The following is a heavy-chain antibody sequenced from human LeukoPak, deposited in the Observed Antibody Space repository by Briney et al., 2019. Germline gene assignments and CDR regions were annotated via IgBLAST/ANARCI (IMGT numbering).Heavy chain of an antibody. CDR2: ISAYNGNT. J-gene: IGHJ4*02. Sequence: GASVKVSCKASGYTFTSYGISWVRQAPGQGLEWMGWISAYNGNTNYAQRLQGRVTMTTDTSTSTAYMELRSPRSDDTAVYYCARSYYDILTGYSGFFDYWGQGTLVTVSS. D-gene: IGHD3-9*01. V-gene: IGHV1-18*01. CDR1: GYTFTSYG. CDR3: ARSYYDILTGYSGFFDY.